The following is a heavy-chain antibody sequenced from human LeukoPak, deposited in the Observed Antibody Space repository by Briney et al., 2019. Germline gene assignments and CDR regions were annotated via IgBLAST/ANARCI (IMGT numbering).Heavy chain of an antibody. D-gene: IGHD5-24*01. CDR3: ARDDRRGKRDYYYGMDV. CDR1: GGSISSYY. Sequence: SETLSLTCTVSGGSISSYYWSWIRQPPGKGLEWIGYIYYSGSTNYNPSLESRVTISVDTSKNQFSLKLSSVTAADTAVYYCARDDRRGKRDYYYGMDVWGQGTTVTVSS. CDR2: IYYSGST. V-gene: IGHV4-59*01. J-gene: IGHJ6*02.